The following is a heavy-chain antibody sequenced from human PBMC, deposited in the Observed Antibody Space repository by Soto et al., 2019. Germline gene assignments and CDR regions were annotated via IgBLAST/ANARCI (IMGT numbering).Heavy chain of an antibody. CDR1: GFTFSSYS. D-gene: IGHD6-6*01. CDR2: ISSSSSYI. CDR3: ASLIAARPRQAFDI. Sequence: GGSLRLSCAASGFTFSSYSMNWVRQAPGKGLEWVSSISSSSSYIYYADSVKGRFTISRDNAKNSLYLQMNSLRAEDTAVYYCASLIAARPRQAFDIWGQGTMVTVS. V-gene: IGHV3-21*01. J-gene: IGHJ3*02.